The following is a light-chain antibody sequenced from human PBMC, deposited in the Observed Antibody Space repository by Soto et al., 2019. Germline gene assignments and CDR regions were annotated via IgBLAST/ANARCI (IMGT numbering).Light chain of an antibody. J-gene: IGLJ2*01. CDR2: STD. Sequence: QAVVTQEPSLTVSPGGTATLTCASSTGAVTSAHYTNWLQQKPGQAPRALIYSTDTKHSWTPARFSGSLLGGKAALTLSGAQPEDEADYYCLLYYGGAVIFGGGTKLTVL. CDR3: LLYYGGAVI. V-gene: IGLV7-43*01. CDR1: TGAVTSAHY.